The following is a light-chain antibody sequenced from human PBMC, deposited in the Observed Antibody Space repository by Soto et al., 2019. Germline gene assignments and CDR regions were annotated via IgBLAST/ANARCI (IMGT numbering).Light chain of an antibody. CDR3: QQRSNWPPTWT. CDR2: DAS. J-gene: IGKJ1*01. V-gene: IGKV3-11*01. Sequence: EIVLTQSPATLSLSPGERATLSCRASQSVSNYLAWYKQKPGQAPRLLIYDASNRATGIPARFSGSGSGTDFTLTISSLETEDFAVYYCQQRSNWPPTWTFGQGTKVEIK. CDR1: QSVSNY.